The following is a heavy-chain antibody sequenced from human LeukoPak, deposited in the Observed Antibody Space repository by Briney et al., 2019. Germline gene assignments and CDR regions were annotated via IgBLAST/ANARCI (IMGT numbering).Heavy chain of an antibody. CDR3: ANHYDSSGYSAFDI. D-gene: IGHD3-22*01. V-gene: IGHV3-23*01. J-gene: IGHJ3*02. CDR1: GFTFSSYA. Sequence: GGSLRLSCAASGFTFSSYAMSWVRQAPGKGLEWVSGISGSGGDTYYADSVKGRFTISRDNSRNTVYLQMNSLRAEDTAVYYCANHYDSSGYSAFDIWGQGTMVTVSS. CDR2: ISGSGGDT.